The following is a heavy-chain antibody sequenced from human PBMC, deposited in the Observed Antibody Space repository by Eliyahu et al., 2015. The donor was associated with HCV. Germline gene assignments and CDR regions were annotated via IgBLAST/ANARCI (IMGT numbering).Heavy chain of an antibody. Sequence: QVQLQESGPGLVKPSQTLSLTCTVSGGSISSGGYYWSWIRQHPGKGLEWVGYIYHYGSAYYNPSLKSRVTISVDTSQNHFSLTLSSVTAADAAVYYCARGKCTGDDCHPLRWGQGTLVTVSS. CDR1: GGSISSGGYY. CDR3: ARGKCTGDDCHPLR. J-gene: IGHJ4*02. D-gene: IGHD2-21*02. CDR2: IYHYGSA. V-gene: IGHV4-31*03.